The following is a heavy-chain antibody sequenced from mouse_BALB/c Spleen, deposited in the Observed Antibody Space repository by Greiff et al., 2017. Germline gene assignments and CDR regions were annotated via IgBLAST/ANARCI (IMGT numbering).Heavy chain of an antibody. V-gene: IGHV5-6-3*01. CDR2: INSNGGST. CDR3: ARDEDWEGYFDY. D-gene: IGHD4-1*01. J-gene: IGHJ2*01. Sequence: EVQGVESGGGLVQPGGSLKLSCAASGFTFSSYGMSWVRQTPDKRLELVATINSNGGSTYYPDSVKGRFTISRDNAKNTQYLQMSSLKSEDTAMYCCARDEDWEGYFDYWGQGTTLTVSS. CDR1: GFTFSSYG.